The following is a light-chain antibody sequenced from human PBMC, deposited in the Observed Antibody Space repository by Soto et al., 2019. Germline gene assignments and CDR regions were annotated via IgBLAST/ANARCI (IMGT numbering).Light chain of an antibody. Sequence: DIQMTQSPSSVSASVGDTVTITCRASQVISSWLAWYQHKPGRAPKLLIYKASNLQPGVPSRFSGSGSEADYTFKLTIRNLQPEDFATYYCHQASSFPLTFGGGTKVEIK. CDR3: HQASSFPLT. CDR1: QVISSW. J-gene: IGKJ4*01. CDR2: KAS. V-gene: IGKV1-12*01.